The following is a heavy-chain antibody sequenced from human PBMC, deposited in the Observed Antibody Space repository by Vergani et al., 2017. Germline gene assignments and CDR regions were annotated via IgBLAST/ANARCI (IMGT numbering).Heavy chain of an antibody. V-gene: IGHV1-8*03. Sequence: QVQLVQSGAEVKKPGASVKVSCKASGYTFTSYDITWVRQATGQGLEWMGWMNPNSGNTGYAQKFQGRVTITRNTSISAAYMELSSLRSEDTAVYYCAREDCSSTSCHYYFDYWGQGTLVTVSS. D-gene: IGHD2-2*01. CDR3: AREDCSSTSCHYYFDY. CDR1: GYTFTSYD. CDR2: MNPNSGNT. J-gene: IGHJ4*02.